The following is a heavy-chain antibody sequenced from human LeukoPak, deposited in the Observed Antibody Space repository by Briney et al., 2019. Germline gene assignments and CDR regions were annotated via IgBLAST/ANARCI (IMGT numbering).Heavy chain of an antibody. Sequence: PGGSLRLSCAASGFSFSTYAMSWVRQAPGKGLTWVSTLGGTDGSIFYADSVKGRFSISRDNSKRMLYLQMSNLRAEDTAVYFCARGGGLDVWGQGATVTVSS. V-gene: IGHV3-23*01. CDR2: LGGTDGSI. D-gene: IGHD3-16*01. J-gene: IGHJ6*02. CDR3: ARGGGLDV. CDR1: GFSFSTYA.